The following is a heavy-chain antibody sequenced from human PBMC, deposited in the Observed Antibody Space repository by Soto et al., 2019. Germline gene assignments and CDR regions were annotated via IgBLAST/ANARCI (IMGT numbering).Heavy chain of an antibody. CDR3: ARDYEYCSSTSCYATFDP. CDR1: GGSVSSGSYY. J-gene: IGHJ5*02. V-gene: IGHV4-31*03. CDR2: IYYSGST. Sequence: SETLSLTCTVSGGSVSSGSYYWGWVRQHPGKGLEWIGYIYYSGSTYYNPSLKSRVTISVDTSKNHFSLKLSSVTAADTAVHYCARDYEYCSSTSCYATFDPWGQGTLVTVSS. D-gene: IGHD2-2*01.